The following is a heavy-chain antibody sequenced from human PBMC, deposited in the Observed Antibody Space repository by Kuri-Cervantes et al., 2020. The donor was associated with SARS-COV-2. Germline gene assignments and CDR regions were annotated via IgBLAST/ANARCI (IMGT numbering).Heavy chain of an antibody. J-gene: IGHJ4*02. V-gene: IGHV3-21*01. CDR2: ISGSSSYI. CDR3: ARDRTILDYFDY. Sequence: GGSLRLSCAASGFPFSAFSMNWVRQAPGKGLEWVSSISGSSSYIYYVDSVKGRFTISRDNAKNSLYLQMNSLRAEDTAMYYCARDRTILDYFDYWGQGTLVTVSS. CDR1: GFPFSAFS. D-gene: IGHD3-9*01.